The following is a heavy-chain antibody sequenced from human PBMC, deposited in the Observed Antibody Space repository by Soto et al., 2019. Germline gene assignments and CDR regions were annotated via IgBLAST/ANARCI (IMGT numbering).Heavy chain of an antibody. D-gene: IGHD3-22*01. Sequence: AVRVSCKASGGTFSSYAISWVRQAPGQGLEWMGGIIPIFGTANYAQKFQGRVTITADKSTSTAYMELSSLRSEDTAVYYCARVKYYYDSSGYYLTDYWGQGTLVPVSS. CDR1: GGTFSSYA. V-gene: IGHV1-69*06. J-gene: IGHJ4*02. CDR3: ARVKYYYDSSGYYLTDY. CDR2: IIPIFGTA.